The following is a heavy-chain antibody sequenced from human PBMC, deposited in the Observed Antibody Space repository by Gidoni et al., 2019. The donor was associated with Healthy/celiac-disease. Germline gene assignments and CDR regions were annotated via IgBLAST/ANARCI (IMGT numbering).Heavy chain of an antibody. Sequence: QVKLVESGGGVVQPGRSLRLSCAASGFTFSSYGMHWVRQAPGKGLEWVAVISYDGSNKYYADSVKGRFTISRDNSKNTLYLQMNSLRAEDTAVYYCAKDLESTSWECMDVWGKGTTVTVSS. CDR2: ISYDGSNK. CDR3: AKDLESTSWECMDV. D-gene: IGHD2-2*01. J-gene: IGHJ6*03. CDR1: GFTFSSYG. V-gene: IGHV3-30*18.